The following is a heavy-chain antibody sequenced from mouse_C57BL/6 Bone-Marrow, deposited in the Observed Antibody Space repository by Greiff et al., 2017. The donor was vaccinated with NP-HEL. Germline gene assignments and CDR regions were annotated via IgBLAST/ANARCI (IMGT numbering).Heavy chain of an antibody. CDR2: ISNLAYSI. CDR3: ARHYYYEGGYAMDY. J-gene: IGHJ4*01. Sequence: EVKLVESGGGLVQPGGSLKLSCAASGFTFSDYGMAWVRQAPRKGPEWVAFISNLAYSIYYADTVTGRFTISRENAKNTLYLEMSSLRSEDTAMYYCARHYYYEGGYAMDYWGQGTSVTVSS. CDR1: GFTFSDYG. D-gene: IGHD1-1*01. V-gene: IGHV5-15*01.